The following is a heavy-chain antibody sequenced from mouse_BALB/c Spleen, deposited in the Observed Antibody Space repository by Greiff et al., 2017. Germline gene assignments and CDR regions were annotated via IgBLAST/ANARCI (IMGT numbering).Heavy chain of an antibody. CDR2: INPSNGGT. J-gene: IGHJ4*01. CDR3: TRYGNLIAMDY. D-gene: IGHD2-1*01. V-gene: IGHV1S81*02. CDR1: GYTFTSYY. Sequence: QVQLQQSGAELVKPGASVKLSCKASGYTFTSYYMYWVKQRPGQGLEWIGEINPSNGGTNFNEKFKSKATLTVDKSSSTAYMQLSSLTSEDSAVYYCTRYGNLIAMDYWGQGTSVTVSS.